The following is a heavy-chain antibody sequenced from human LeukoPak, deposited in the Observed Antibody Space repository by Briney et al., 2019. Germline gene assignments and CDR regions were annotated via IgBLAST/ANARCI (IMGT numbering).Heavy chain of an antibody. Sequence: ASVKVSCKASGGTFSSYAISWVRQAPGQGLEWMGRIIPILGIANYAQKFQGRVTITADKSTSTAYMELSSLRSEDTAVYYCARDQRYSSGWYSAYWGQGTLVTVSS. V-gene: IGHV1-69*04. J-gene: IGHJ4*02. CDR2: IIPILGIA. D-gene: IGHD6-19*01. CDR1: GGTFSSYA. CDR3: ARDQRYSSGWYSAY.